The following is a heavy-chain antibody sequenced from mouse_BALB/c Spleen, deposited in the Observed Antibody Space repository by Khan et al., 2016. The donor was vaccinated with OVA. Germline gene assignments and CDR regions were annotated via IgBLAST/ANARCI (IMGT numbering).Heavy chain of an antibody. D-gene: IGHD1-1*01. Sequence: QVQLQQSGPGLVQPSQSLSITCTVSGFSLTTYGVHWVRQSPGKGLEWLGVIWRGGSTDYNAAFISRLSISKDNSKSQVFFKMNSLQADDTAIYFCARNQGCYYGSSTGFGDWGQGTLVTVSA. V-gene: IGHV2-4-1*01. CDR3: ARNQGCYYGSSTGFGD. J-gene: IGHJ3*01. CDR2: IWRGGST. CDR1: GFSLTTYG.